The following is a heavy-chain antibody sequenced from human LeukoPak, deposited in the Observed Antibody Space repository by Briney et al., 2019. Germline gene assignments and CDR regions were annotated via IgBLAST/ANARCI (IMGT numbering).Heavy chain of an antibody. D-gene: IGHD2-15*01. CDR2: INHSGST. J-gene: IGHJ6*03. CDR3: AKDGSAYEEYYYMDV. V-gene: IGHV4-34*01. Sequence: SETLSLTCAVYGGSFSGYYWSWIRQPPGKGLEWIGEINHSGSTNYNPSLKSRVTISVDTSKNQFSLKLSSVTAADTAVYYCAKDGSAYEEYYYMDVWGKGTTVTISS. CDR1: GGSFSGYY.